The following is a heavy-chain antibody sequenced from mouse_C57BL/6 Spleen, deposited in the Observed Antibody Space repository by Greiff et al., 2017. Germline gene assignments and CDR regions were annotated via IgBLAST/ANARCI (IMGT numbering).Heavy chain of an antibody. D-gene: IGHD3-2*02. CDR2: IYPGSGNT. V-gene: IGHV1-76*01. J-gene: IGHJ2*01. Sequence: QVQLQQSGAELVRPGASVKLSCKASGYTFTDYYINWVKQRPGQGLEWIARIYPGSGNTYYNEKFKGKATMTAEKSSSTAYMQLSSLTSEDSAVYFCARYSSGLFDYWGQGTTLTVSS. CDR3: ARYSSGLFDY. CDR1: GYTFTDYY.